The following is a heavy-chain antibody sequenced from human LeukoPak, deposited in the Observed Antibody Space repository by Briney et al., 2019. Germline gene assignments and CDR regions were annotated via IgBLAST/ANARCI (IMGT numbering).Heavy chain of an antibody. J-gene: IGHJ4*02. V-gene: IGHV3-15*01. CDR2: IKSKADGGTT. CDR1: GFPFSSAW. D-gene: IGHD3-10*02. Sequence: PGGSLRLSCAASGFPFSSAWMSWVRQAPGKGLEWVGIIKSKADGGTTDYAAPVKGRFTISRDDSNPTLHLQMNSLKTEDTAVYYCLADVPNETYPFDYWGQGTLVTVSS. CDR3: LADVPNETYPFDY.